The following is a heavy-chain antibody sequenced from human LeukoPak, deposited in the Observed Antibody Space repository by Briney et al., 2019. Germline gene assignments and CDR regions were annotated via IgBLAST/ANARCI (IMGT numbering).Heavy chain of an antibody. CDR3: AKEYSYGNNWFDP. CDR1: GFTFSSYG. CDR2: ISYDGSNK. V-gene: IGHV3-30*18. J-gene: IGHJ5*02. D-gene: IGHD5-18*01. Sequence: GGSLRLSCAASGFTFSSYGMHWVRQAPGKGLEWVAVISYDGSNKYYADSVKGRFTISRDNSKNTLYLQMNSLRAEDTAVYYCAKEYSYGNNWFDPWGQGTLVTVSS.